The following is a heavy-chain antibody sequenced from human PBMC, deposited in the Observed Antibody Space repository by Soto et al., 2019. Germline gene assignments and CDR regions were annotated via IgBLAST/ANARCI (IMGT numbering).Heavy chain of an antibody. D-gene: IGHD3-10*01. CDR3: ARGRLPMVRGALRYYYYGMDV. CDR2: INHSGST. Sequence: PSETLSLTCAVFGGPFSGYYWSWIRQPPGKGLEWIGEINHSGSTNYNPSLKSRVTISVDTSKNQFSLKLSSVTAADTAVYYCARGRLPMVRGALRYYYYGMDVWGQGTTVTVSS. J-gene: IGHJ6*02. CDR1: GGPFSGYY. V-gene: IGHV4-34*01.